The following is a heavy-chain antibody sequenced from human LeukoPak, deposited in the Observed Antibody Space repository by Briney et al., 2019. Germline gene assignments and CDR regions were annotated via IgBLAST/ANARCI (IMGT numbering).Heavy chain of an antibody. D-gene: IGHD1-26*01. Sequence: GGSLRLSCAASGFTFYSYEINWVRQAPGKGLEWVSYISPSGSTKNYADSVEGRFTISRDNSKNTLYLQVSSLRAEDTAVYYCAKELSGSSYFDYWGQGTLVTVSS. CDR1: GFTFYSYE. CDR2: ISPSGSTK. J-gene: IGHJ4*02. V-gene: IGHV3-48*03. CDR3: AKELSGSSYFDY.